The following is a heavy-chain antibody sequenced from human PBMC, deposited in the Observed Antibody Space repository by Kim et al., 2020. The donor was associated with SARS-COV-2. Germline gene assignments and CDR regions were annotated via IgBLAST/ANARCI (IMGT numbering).Heavy chain of an antibody. J-gene: IGHJ3*02. Sequence: GDRTSDETYVKGRFTIARDNAKSTLYLQTNSLGAEDTAVYYCARDVYAFDIWGQGTMVTVSS. CDR3: ARDVYAFDI. D-gene: IGHD2-8*01. CDR2: GDRT. V-gene: IGHV3-66*01.